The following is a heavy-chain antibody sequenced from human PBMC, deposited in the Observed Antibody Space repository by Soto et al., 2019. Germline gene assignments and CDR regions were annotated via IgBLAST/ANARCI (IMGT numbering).Heavy chain of an antibody. V-gene: IGHV4-61*01. CDR1: GGSVNSGSSY. CDR3: ARLGPYSSSSYYYGMDV. J-gene: IGHJ6*02. CDR2: IYYSGST. Sequence: SETLSLTCTVSGGSVNSGSSYWSWIRQPPGKGLEWIGYIYYSGSTNYNPSLKSRVTISVDTSKNQFSLKLSSVTAADTAVYYCARLGPYSSSSYYYGMDVWGQGTTVTVSS. D-gene: IGHD6-13*01.